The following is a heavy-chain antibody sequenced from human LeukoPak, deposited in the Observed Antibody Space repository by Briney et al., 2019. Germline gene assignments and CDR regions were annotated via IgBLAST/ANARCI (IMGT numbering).Heavy chain of an antibody. Sequence: GGSLRLSCVVSGFTFNRCWMNWVRQAPGKGLEWVAHINPDGRDTYYVDSVKGRFTISRDNAQNSMYLQMNSLRVEDTAVYYCTSWGDTTAEYFQRWGRGTLVTVPS. V-gene: IGHV3-7*01. CDR3: TSWGDTTAEYFQR. CDR1: GFTFNRCW. J-gene: IGHJ1*01. D-gene: IGHD2-21*02. CDR2: INPDGRDT.